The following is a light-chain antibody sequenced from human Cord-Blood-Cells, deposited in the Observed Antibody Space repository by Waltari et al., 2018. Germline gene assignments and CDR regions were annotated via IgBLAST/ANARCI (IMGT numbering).Light chain of an antibody. CDR1: QSIRSY. Sequence: DIQMTQSPSSLSASVGDRVTITCRASQSIRSYLNWYQQKPGKAPKLLSYAASSLQSGVPSRFSGSGSGTDFTLTISSLQPEDFATYYCQQSYSTSWTFGQGTKVEIK. CDR3: QQSYSTSWT. V-gene: IGKV1-39*01. CDR2: AAS. J-gene: IGKJ1*01.